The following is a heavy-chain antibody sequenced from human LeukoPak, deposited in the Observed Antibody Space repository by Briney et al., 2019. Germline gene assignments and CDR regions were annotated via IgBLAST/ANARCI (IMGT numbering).Heavy chain of an antibody. CDR2: IYYSGST. D-gene: IGHD6-19*01. CDR1: GGSISSYY. V-gene: IGHV4-59*12. CDR3: ARAKAVAGYFYYYYGMDV. Sequence: SETLSLTCTVSGGSISSYYWSWIRQPPGKGLEWIGYIYYSGSTNYNPSLKSRVTISVDTSKNQFSLKLSSVTAADTAVYYCARAKAVAGYFYYYYGMDVWGQGTTVTVSS. J-gene: IGHJ6*02.